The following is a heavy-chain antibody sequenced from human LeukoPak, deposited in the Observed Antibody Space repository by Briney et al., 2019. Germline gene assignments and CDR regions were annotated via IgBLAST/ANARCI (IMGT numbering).Heavy chain of an antibody. Sequence: GGSLRLSCADSGFTFSNYNMNWVRQAPGKGLEWVSSISSSSSYIYYADSVKGRFTISRDNAKNSLYLQMNSLRAEDTAVYYCAKSNGYGLIDIWGQGTMVTVSS. CDR2: ISSSSSYI. J-gene: IGHJ3*02. D-gene: IGHD3-22*01. CDR3: AKSNGYGLIDI. CDR1: GFTFSNYN. V-gene: IGHV3-21*01.